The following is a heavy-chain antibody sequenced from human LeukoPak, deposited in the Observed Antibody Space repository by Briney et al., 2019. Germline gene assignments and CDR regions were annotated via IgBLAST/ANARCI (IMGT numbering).Heavy chain of an antibody. D-gene: IGHD3-22*01. CDR2: ISYDGSNK. Sequence: GGSLRLSCAASGFTFSSYAMSWVCQAPGKGLEWVAVISYDGSNKYYADSVKGRFTISRDNSKNTLYLQMNSLRAEDTAVYYCAKDLGYRIVDPMQKFDYWGQGTLVTVSS. CDR1: GFTFSSYA. CDR3: AKDLGYRIVDPMQKFDY. V-gene: IGHV3-30*04. J-gene: IGHJ4*02.